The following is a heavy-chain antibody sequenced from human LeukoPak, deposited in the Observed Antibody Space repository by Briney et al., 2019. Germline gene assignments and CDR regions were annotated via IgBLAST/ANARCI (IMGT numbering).Heavy chain of an antibody. J-gene: IGHJ4*02. CDR3: ARDKLEDTYYYDSSGYKQLGYFDY. CDR2: IIPIFGTA. Sequence: ASVKVSCKASGGTFSSYAISWVRQAPGQGLEWMGRIIPIFGTANYAQKFQGRVTITTDESTSTAYMELSSLRSEDTAVYYCARDKLEDTYYYDSSGYKQLGYFDYWGQGTLVTVSS. CDR1: GGTFSSYA. D-gene: IGHD3-22*01. V-gene: IGHV1-69*05.